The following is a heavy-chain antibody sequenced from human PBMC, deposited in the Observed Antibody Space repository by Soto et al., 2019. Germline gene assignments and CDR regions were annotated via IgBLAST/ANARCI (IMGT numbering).Heavy chain of an antibody. CDR1: GFTFSSYG. CDR3: AKGSYGGNRGLDY. Sequence: QVQLVESGGGVVQPGRSLRLSCAASGFTFSSYGMHWVRQAPGKGLEWVAVISYDGSNKYYADSVKGRFTISRDNSKNTLYLQMHSLRAEDTAVYYCAKGSYGGNRGLDYWGQGTLVTVSS. V-gene: IGHV3-30*18. J-gene: IGHJ4*02. D-gene: IGHD1-26*01. CDR2: ISYDGSNK.